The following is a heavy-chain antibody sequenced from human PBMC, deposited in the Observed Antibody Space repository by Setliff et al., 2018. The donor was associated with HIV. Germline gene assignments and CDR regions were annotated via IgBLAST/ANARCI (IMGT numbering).Heavy chain of an antibody. CDR3: ARGVGEYYNFWSGYPAWYFDL. CDR2: MHNSGST. D-gene: IGHD3-3*01. J-gene: IGHJ2*01. Sequence: SETLSLTCTVSGDSISSSAYYWGWIRQPPGKGLEWIGSMHNSGSTYYNPSVKSRVTISVDTPKNQFSLKLSSVTAADTAVYYCARGVGEYYNFWSGYPAWYFDLWGRGTLVTVSS. V-gene: IGHV4-39*07. CDR1: GDSISSSAYY.